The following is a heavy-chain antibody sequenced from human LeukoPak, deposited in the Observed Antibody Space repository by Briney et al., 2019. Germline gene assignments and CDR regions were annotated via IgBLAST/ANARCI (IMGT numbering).Heavy chain of an antibody. J-gene: IGHJ3*02. V-gene: IGHV1-18*04. Sequence: ASVKVSFKASGYTFSINGISWVQQGPGQGLEGMAWISPYNGDTKYAPEFQGRVTVTTDTSTSTAYMELRSLRSDDTALYYCAKLRGGIYSSRDAFDIWGQGTMVTVSS. CDR3: AKLRGGIYSSRDAFDI. CDR1: GYTFSING. CDR2: ISPYNGDT. D-gene: IGHD3-16*01.